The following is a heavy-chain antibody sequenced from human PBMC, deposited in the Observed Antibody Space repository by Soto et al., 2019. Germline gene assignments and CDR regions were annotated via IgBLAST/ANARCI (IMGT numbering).Heavy chain of an antibody. V-gene: IGHV4-39*01. CDR2: SYYSGTT. CDR1: GASISVHSYY. D-gene: IGHD1-20*01. CDR3: TRRYNWNDNYFDP. J-gene: IGHJ5*02. Sequence: SETLSLTCTVSGASISVHSYYWTWIRQPPGKGLEWIGSSYYSGTTYFNPSLKSRATISVDTSKNQFSLRLTSVTAADTAIYYCTRRYNWNDNYFDPRGPGALVTVSS.